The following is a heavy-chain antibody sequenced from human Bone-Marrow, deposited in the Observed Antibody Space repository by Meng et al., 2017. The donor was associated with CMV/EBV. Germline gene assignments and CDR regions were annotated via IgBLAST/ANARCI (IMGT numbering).Heavy chain of an antibody. CDR2: IYYSGST. V-gene: IGHV4-61*01. Sequence: SETLSLTCTVPGGPVSSGSYYWSWIRQPPGKGLEWIGYIYYSGSTNYNPSLKSRVTISVDTSKNQFSLKLSSVTAADTAVYYCARGSTRRYSSSHWFDPWGQGTLVTVSS. CDR1: GGPVSSGSYY. J-gene: IGHJ5*02. D-gene: IGHD6-6*01. CDR3: ARGSTRRYSSSHWFDP.